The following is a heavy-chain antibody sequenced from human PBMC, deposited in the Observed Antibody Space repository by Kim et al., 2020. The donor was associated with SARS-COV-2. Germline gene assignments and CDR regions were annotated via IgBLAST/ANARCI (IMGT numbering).Heavy chain of an antibody. Sequence: GGSLRLSCAASGFTFSDYYMSWIRQAPGKGLEWVSYISSIRSYTNYADSVKGRFTISRDNAKNSLYLQMNSLRAEDTAVYYCARVGSDTAMAYFDYWGQGTLVTVSS. V-gene: IGHV3-11*05. J-gene: IGHJ4*02. D-gene: IGHD5-18*01. CDR3: ARVGSDTAMAYFDY. CDR1: GFTFSDYY. CDR2: ISSIRSYT.